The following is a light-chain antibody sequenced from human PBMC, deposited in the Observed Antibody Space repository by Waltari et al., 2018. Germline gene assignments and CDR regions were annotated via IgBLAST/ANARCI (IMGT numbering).Light chain of an antibody. V-gene: IGKV1-5*01. CDR3: QQYKSYKT. CDR1: QNIGTW. CDR2: DGS. Sequence: IAMTQSPSTLSASVGDSVTITCRASQNIGTWVAWYQQKPGKAPKLLIFDGSTLESGVPSRFSGSGSGTEFTLTISSLQPDDFATYYCQQYKSYKTFGQGTRVEIK. J-gene: IGKJ1*01.